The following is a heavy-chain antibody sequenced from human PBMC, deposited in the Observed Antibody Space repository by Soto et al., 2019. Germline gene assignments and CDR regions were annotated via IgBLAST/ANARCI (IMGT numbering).Heavy chain of an antibody. CDR1: GGTFSSYA. CDR3: ARDYYGSGSYSDYYYGMDV. D-gene: IGHD3-10*01. CDR2: IIPIFGTA. Sequence: QVQLVQSGAEVKKPGSSVKVSYKASGGTFSSYAISWVRQAPGQGLEWMGGIIPIFGTANYAQKFQGRVTITADESTSTAYMELSSLRSEDTAVYYCARDYYGSGSYSDYYYGMDVWGQGTTVTVSS. J-gene: IGHJ6*02. V-gene: IGHV1-69*01.